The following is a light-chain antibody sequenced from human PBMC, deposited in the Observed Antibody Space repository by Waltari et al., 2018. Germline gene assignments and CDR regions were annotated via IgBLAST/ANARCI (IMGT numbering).Light chain of an antibody. Sequence: DIQMTPSPSSLSASVGDRVTITCRASQSISSYLDWYQQKPGKAPKLLIYGASSLQGGVPSTFIGSGSATDVTLTISSLQPQDFATYYCQQSYRTPRTFGQGTKVEIE. J-gene: IGKJ1*01. CDR2: GAS. V-gene: IGKV1-39*01. CDR1: QSISSY. CDR3: QQSYRTPRT.